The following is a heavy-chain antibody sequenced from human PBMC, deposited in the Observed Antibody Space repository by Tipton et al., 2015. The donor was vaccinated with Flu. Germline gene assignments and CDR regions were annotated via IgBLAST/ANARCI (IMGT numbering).Heavy chain of an antibody. J-gene: IGHJ5*02. Sequence: TLSLTCTVSGGSVSSGSYYWSWIRQPPGKGLEWIGYIYYSGSTNYNPSLKSRVTISVDTSKNQFSLKLSSVTAADTAVYYCARVFDDFWSGYYTPLDPWGQGTLVTVSS. V-gene: IGHV4-61*01. CDR3: ARVFDDFWSGYYTPLDP. D-gene: IGHD3-3*01. CDR2: IYYSGST. CDR1: GGSVSSGSYY.